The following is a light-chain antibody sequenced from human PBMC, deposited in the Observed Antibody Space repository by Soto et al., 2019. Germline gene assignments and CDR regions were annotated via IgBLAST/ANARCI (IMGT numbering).Light chain of an antibody. Sequence: EIVMTQSPGTLSMSPGERATLSCWASQTISSSLACYQQKPGQAPRLLIYGASTRAAGVPVRFSGSGSGTEFTLTINRLEPEDFAVYHSQQYHRWPLTFGGGTKVDIK. J-gene: IGKJ4*01. CDR1: QTISSS. V-gene: IGKV3-15*01. CDR3: QQYHRWPLT. CDR2: GAS.